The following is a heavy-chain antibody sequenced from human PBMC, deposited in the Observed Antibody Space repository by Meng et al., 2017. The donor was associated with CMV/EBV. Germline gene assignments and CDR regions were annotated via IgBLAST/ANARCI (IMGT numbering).Heavy chain of an antibody. J-gene: IGHJ5*02. CDR3: AKGPGENWFDP. V-gene: IGHV3-43*01. CDR2: ISWDGGST. Sequence: VAWVEVGGVVLPPGGSLRLSCAAYGFNFDDYTMHWVRQAPGKGLEWVSLISWDGGSTYYADSVKGRFTISRDNSKNSLFLQMNSLRTEDTALYYCAKGPGENWFDPWGQGTLVTVSS. D-gene: IGHD3-10*01. CDR1: GFNFDDYT.